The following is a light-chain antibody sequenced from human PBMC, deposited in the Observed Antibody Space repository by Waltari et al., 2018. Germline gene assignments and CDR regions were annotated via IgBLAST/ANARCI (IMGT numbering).Light chain of an antibody. Sequence: DIVMTQSPDSLAVSLGERATINCKSNQSVLYSSNNNNYLAWYQQKPRQPPKLLIYGASTRESGVPDRFSVSGSGTDFTLAISSLQAEDVAVYDCQQYYTTPWTFGQGTKVEI. CDR3: QQYYTTPWT. CDR2: GAS. V-gene: IGKV4-1*01. CDR1: QSVLYSSNNNNY. J-gene: IGKJ1*01.